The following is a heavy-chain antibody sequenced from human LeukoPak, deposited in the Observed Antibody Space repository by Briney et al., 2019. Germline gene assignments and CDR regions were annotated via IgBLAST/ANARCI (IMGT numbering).Heavy chain of an antibody. D-gene: IGHD2-15*01. CDR1: GGTFSSYA. V-gene: IGHV1-69*04. J-gene: IGHJ6*02. CDR3: ARVTTLGYCSGGSCYGSMGGYYGMDV. CDR2: IIPILGIA. Sequence: GASVKVSCKASGGTFSSYAISWVRQAPGQGLEWMGRIIPILGIANYAQKFQGRVTITADKSTSTAYMELSSLRSEDTAVYYCARVTTLGYCSGGSCYGSMGGYYGMDVWGQGTTVTVSS.